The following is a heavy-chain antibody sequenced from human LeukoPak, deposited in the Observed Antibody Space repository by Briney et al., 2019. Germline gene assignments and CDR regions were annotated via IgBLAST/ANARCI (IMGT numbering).Heavy chain of an antibody. Sequence: PSETLSLTXTVSGGSISSYYWSWIRQPPGKGLEWIGYIYYSGSTNYNPSLKSRVTISVDTSKNQFSLKLSSVTAADTAVYYCATSPRWLQFAFDIWGQGTMVTVSS. CDR1: GGSISSYY. CDR2: IYYSGST. D-gene: IGHD5-24*01. CDR3: ATSPRWLQFAFDI. V-gene: IGHV4-59*01. J-gene: IGHJ3*02.